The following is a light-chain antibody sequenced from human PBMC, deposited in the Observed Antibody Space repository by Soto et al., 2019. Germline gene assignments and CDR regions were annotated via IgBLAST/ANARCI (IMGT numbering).Light chain of an antibody. CDR1: SSDVGTYNS. CDR2: EVS. CDR3: SSYISSNTLVI. J-gene: IGLJ2*01. Sequence: QSALTQPASVSGSPGQSITISCTGTSSDVGTYNSVSWYQQHADKSPKVVIYEVSNRPSGVSNRFAGSKSGHTAALTISGLQAEYEAAYYVSSYISSNTLVIFGGGTKVTLL. V-gene: IGLV2-14*01.